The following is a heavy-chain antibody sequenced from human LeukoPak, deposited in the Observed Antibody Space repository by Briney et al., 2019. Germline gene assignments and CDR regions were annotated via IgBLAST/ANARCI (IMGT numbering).Heavy chain of an antibody. D-gene: IGHD2-15*01. Sequence: GGSLRLSCTVSGIIFSNYGMSWVRQAPGKGLEWVPGISGSGAKTYYADSVKGRFSISRDNSKNTVYLQVNSLGGEDTAVYYCAKDIRGYSSGWPWFDYWGQGTLVTVSP. J-gene: IGHJ4*02. CDR2: ISGSGAKT. CDR1: GIIFSNYG. V-gene: IGHV3-23*01. CDR3: AKDIRGYSSGWPWFDY.